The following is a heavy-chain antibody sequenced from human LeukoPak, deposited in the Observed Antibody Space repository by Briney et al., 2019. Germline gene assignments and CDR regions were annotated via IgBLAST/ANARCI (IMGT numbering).Heavy chain of an antibody. CDR2: IYYSGST. J-gene: IGHJ5*02. Sequence: SETLSLTCTVSGGSISSYYWSWIRQPPGKGLEWIGYIYYSGSTNYNPSLKSRVTISVDTAKNQFSLKLSSVTAADTAVYYCARGNSGYSYPHGFDPWGQGTLVTVSS. CDR3: ARGNSGYSYPHGFDP. V-gene: IGHV4-59*01. CDR1: GGSISSYY. D-gene: IGHD5-18*01.